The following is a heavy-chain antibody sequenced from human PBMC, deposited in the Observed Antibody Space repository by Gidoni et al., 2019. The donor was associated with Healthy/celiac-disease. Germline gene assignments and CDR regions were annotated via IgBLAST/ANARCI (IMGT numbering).Heavy chain of an antibody. CDR1: GFTFDDYA. D-gene: IGHD3-10*01. Sequence: EVQLVESGGGLVQPGRSLRLSCAASGFTFDDYAMHWVRQAPGKGLEWVSGISWNSGSIGYADSVKGRFTISRDNAKNSLYLQMNSLRAEDTALYYCAKDIGTGFGDVLWGAFDIWGQGTMVTVSS. V-gene: IGHV3-9*01. CDR3: AKDIGTGFGDVLWGAFDI. J-gene: IGHJ3*02. CDR2: ISWNSGSI.